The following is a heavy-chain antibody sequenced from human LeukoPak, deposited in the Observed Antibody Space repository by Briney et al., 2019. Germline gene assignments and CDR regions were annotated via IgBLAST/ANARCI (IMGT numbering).Heavy chain of an antibody. D-gene: IGHD5-18*01. CDR2: ISYSGTT. CDR3: ARDRSYGYFDY. Sequence: SQTLSLTCTVSGGSVSSGSYFWSWIRQPPGKGLEWIGYISYSGTTNYKPSLKSRPNISVDTSKNQFSLKLNSVTAADTAVYYCARDRSYGYFDYWGQGTLVTVSS. CDR1: GGSVSSGSYF. J-gene: IGHJ4*02. V-gene: IGHV4-61*01.